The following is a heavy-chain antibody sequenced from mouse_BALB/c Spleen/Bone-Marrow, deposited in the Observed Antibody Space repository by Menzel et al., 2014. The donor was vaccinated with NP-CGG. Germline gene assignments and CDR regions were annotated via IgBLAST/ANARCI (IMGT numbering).Heavy chain of an antibody. CDR2: INPSNGRT. J-gene: IGHJ4*01. CDR1: GFTFTSYW. V-gene: IGHV1S81*02. CDR3: ARDGNYRYAMDY. D-gene: IGHD2-1*01. Sequence: SGAELVKPGASVKLSCMASGFTFTSYWIHWVKPRPGQGPEWIGEINPSNGRTNYNEKFKSKATLTEDKSSSTAYMQLSSLTSEDSAVYYCARDGNYRYAMDYWGQGTSVTVSS.